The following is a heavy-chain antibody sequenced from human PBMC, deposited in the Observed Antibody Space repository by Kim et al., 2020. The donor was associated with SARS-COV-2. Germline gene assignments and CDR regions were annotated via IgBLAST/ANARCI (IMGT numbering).Heavy chain of an antibody. CDR2: ILNDGTGD. V-gene: IGHV3-33*01. CDR3: VRDDDLAANALDY. D-gene: IGHD1-1*01. J-gene: IGHJ4*02. CDR1: GFTFSNYG. Sequence: GGSLRLSCVASGFTFSNYGMHWVRQAPGKGLEWLAVILNDGTGDHYADSVRGRFTISRDDSKNTLYLEMNSLRAEDTAVYYCVRDDDLAANALDYWGQGTLVTVSS.